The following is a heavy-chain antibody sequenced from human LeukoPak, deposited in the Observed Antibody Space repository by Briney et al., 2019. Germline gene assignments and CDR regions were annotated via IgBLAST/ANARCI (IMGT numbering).Heavy chain of an antibody. Sequence: SETLSLTCSVSGGSISSSSYYWGWIRQPPGKGLEWIGSIYYSGRTHYNPSLKGRLTISIDTSKNQFSLKLSSVTAADTAMYYCARRYGSGTKHFDYWGQGSLVSVSS. CDR3: ARRYGSGTKHFDY. D-gene: IGHD3-10*01. CDR1: GGSISSSSYY. J-gene: IGHJ4*02. CDR2: IYYSGRT. V-gene: IGHV4-39*07.